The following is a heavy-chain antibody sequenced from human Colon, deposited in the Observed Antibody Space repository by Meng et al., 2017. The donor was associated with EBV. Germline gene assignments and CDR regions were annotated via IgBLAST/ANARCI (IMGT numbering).Heavy chain of an antibody. J-gene: IGHJ4*02. CDR3: ASYGPCSGNNCPLSSFDH. D-gene: IGHD2-15*01. V-gene: IGHV4-30-4*01. CDR1: GGSISSGYSY. CDR2: IYYSGST. Sequence: QMHQAERGPGPVKPSPYLSLNWSVAGGSISSGYSYWSCIRQPPGKCLEWIGYIYYSGSTYYNPSLRSRITISVDTSKNQFSLRLRSVTAADTAVYYCASYGPCSGNNCPLSSFDHWGQGTLVTVSS.